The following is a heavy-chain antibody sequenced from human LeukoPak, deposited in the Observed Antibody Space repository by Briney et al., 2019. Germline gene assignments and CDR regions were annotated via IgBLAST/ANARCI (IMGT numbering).Heavy chain of an antibody. Sequence: GGSLRLSCAASGFTFSSYEMNWVRQAPGKGLKWVSYISSSGSTIYYADSVKGRFTISRDNAKNSLYLQMNSLRAEDTAVYYCARDFDGDYSFYYYGMDVWGKGTTVTVSS. CDR3: ARDFDGDYSFYYYGMDV. CDR2: ISSSGSTI. D-gene: IGHD4-17*01. V-gene: IGHV3-48*03. CDR1: GFTFSSYE. J-gene: IGHJ6*04.